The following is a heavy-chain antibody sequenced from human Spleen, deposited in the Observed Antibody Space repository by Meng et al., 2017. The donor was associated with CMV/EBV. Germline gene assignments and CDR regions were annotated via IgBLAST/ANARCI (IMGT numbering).Heavy chain of an antibody. CDR2: IWYDGSNK. D-gene: IGHD2-2*01. CDR1: GFTFSSYG. J-gene: IGHJ5*02. Sequence: GESLKISCAASGFTFSSYGMHWVRQAPGKGLEWVAVIWYDGSNKYYADSVKGRFTISRGNSKNTLYLQMNSLRAEDTAVYYCARLTGHCSSTSCYYWLDPWGQGTLVTVSS. V-gene: IGHV3-33*01. CDR3: ARLTGHCSSTSCYYWLDP.